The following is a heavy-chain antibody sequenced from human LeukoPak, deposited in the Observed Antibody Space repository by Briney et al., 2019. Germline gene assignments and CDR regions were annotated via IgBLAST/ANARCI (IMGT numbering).Heavy chain of an antibody. CDR1: GGSISSYY. Sequence: SETLSLTCTVSGGSISSYYWSWIRQPPGKGLEGIGYIYYSGSTNYNPSLKSRVTISVDTSKNQFSLKLSSVTAAVTAVYYCARTPYSGSYSWFDPWGQGTLVTVSS. CDR2: IYYSGST. J-gene: IGHJ5*02. V-gene: IGHV4-59*01. CDR3: ARTPYSGSYSWFDP. D-gene: IGHD1-26*01.